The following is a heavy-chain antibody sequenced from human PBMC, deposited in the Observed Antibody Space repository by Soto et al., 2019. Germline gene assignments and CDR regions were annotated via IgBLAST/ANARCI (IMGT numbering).Heavy chain of an antibody. J-gene: IGHJ5*02. V-gene: IGHV4-59*08. D-gene: IGHD3-3*02. CDR2: IYYSGST. CDR3: ARLHLLPNWFDP. Sequence: SETLSLTCTVSGGSISSYYWSWIRQPPGKGLEWIGYIYYSGSTNYNPSLKSRVTISVDTSKNQFSLKLSSVTAADTAVYYCARLHLLPNWFDPWGQGTLVTVSS. CDR1: GGSISSYY.